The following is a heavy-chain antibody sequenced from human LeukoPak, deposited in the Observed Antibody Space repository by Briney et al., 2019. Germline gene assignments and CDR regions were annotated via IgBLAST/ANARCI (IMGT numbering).Heavy chain of an antibody. Sequence: GGSLRLSCAASGFTFGSYAMSWVRQAPGKGLEWVSAISGSGGSTYYADSVKGRFTISRDNSKNTLYLQMNSLRAEDTAVYYCAKDPSGAPYYYGMDVWGQGTTVTVSS. V-gene: IGHV3-23*01. J-gene: IGHJ6*02. CDR1: GFTFGSYA. D-gene: IGHD1-14*01. CDR2: ISGSGGST. CDR3: AKDPSGAPYYYGMDV.